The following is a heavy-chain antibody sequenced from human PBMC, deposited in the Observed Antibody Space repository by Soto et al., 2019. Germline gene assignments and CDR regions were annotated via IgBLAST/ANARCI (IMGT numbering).Heavy chain of an antibody. CDR2: INHRGRT. J-gene: IGHJ4*02. CDR1: GGSFSGYY. CDR3: ARGLGYCTSNSCSRPGVYFDS. Sequence: SETLSLTCAVYGGSFSGYYWSWIRQPPGKGLEWIGEINHRGRTNRNPSLKSRVTISVDTSKNQFSLKLSSVTAADTALYHCARGLGYCTSNSCSRPGVYFDSLCQGAVVTVSS. D-gene: IGHD2-2*01. V-gene: IGHV4-34*01.